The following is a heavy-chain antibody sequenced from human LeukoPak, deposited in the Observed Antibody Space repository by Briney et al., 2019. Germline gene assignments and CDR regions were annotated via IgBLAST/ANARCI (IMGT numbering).Heavy chain of an antibody. CDR1: GGSISSYY. D-gene: IGHD1-14*01. CDR3: ARGQYKAAFDY. J-gene: IGHJ4*02. V-gene: IGHV4-59*01. CDR2: IYYSGST. Sequence: PSETLSLTCTVSGGSISSYYWSWIRQPPGKGLGWIGYIYYSGSTNYNPSLKSRVTISVDTSKNQFSLKLSSVTAADTAVYYCARGQYKAAFDYWGQGTLVTVSS.